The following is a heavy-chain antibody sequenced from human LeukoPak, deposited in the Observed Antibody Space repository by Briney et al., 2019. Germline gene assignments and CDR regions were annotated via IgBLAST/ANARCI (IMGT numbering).Heavy chain of an antibody. Sequence: GGSLRLSCAASGFTFSSYWMSWVRQAPGKGLEWVANIKQDGSEKHYVDSVKGRFTVSRDNAKNSLYLQMSSLRAEDTAVYYCAKDGGEYYDILTGYYPRLYYMDVWGKGTTVTISS. D-gene: IGHD3-9*01. CDR3: AKDGGEYYDILTGYYPRLYYMDV. J-gene: IGHJ6*03. CDR2: IKQDGSEK. V-gene: IGHV3-7*03. CDR1: GFTFSSYW.